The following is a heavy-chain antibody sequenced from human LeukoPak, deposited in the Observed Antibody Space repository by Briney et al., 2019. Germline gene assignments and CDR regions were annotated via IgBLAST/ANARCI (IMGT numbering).Heavy chain of an antibody. V-gene: IGHV3-21*01. CDR1: GFTFSSYS. CDR2: ISSSSSYI. J-gene: IGHJ3*02. CDR3: AREGLDTAADAFDI. D-gene: IGHD5-18*01. Sequence: GGSLRLSCAASGFTFSSYSMNWVRQAPGKGLEWVSSISSSSSYIYYADSVKGRFTISRDNAKNSLYLQMNSLRAEDTAVYYCAREGLDTAADAFDIWGQGTMVTVSS.